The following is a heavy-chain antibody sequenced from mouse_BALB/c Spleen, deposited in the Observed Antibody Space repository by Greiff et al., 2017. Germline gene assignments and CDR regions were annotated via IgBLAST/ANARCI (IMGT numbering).Heavy chain of an antibody. Sequence: EVMLVESGGGLVQPGGSRKLSCAASGFTFSSFGMHWVRQAPEKGLEWVAYICSGSSTIYYADTVKGRFTISRDNPKNTLFLQMTSLRSEDTAMYYCARWGGPLDYWGQGTTLTVSS. J-gene: IGHJ2*01. D-gene: IGHD1-1*02. CDR1: GFTFSSFG. CDR2: ICSGSSTI. V-gene: IGHV5-17*02. CDR3: ARWGGPLDY.